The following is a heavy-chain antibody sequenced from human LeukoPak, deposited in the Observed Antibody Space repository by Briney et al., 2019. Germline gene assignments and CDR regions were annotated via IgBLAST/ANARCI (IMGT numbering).Heavy chain of an antibody. CDR1: GFTFSSYW. V-gene: IGHV3-7*01. D-gene: IGHD3-3*01. J-gene: IGHJ4*02. CDR2: IKQDASEK. Sequence: PGGSLRLSCAASGFTFSSYWMSWVPQAPGNGLEWVANIKQDASEKYYVDSVKGRFTISRDNAKNSLYLQMNSLRAEDTAVYYCGRDRTWENRDFWSGYHNHPQEWGQGTLVTVSS. CDR3: GRDRTWENRDFWSGYHNHPQE.